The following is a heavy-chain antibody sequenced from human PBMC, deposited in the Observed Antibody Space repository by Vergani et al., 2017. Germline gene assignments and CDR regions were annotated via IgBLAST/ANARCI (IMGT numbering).Heavy chain of an antibody. CDR3: ARDSIXVAGTSYYYYGMDV. V-gene: IGHV3-7*01. J-gene: IGHJ6*02. CDR1: GFTFSSYW. Sequence: EVQLVESGGGLVQPGGSLRVSCAASGFTFSSYWMSWVRQAPGKGLEWVANIKQDGSEKYYVDSVKGRFTISRDNAKNSLYLQMNSLRAEDTAVYYCARDSIXVAGTSYYYYGMDVWGQGTTVTVSS. D-gene: IGHD6-19*01. CDR2: IKQDGSEK.